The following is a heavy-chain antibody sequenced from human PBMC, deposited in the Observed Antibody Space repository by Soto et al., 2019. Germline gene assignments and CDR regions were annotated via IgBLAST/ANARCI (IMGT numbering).Heavy chain of an antibody. CDR1: GFTFSTYW. CDR2: INNDGRST. J-gene: IGHJ5*02. CDR3: AKDIDSSGYHPSS. D-gene: IGHD3-22*01. Sequence: GGSLRLSCAASGFTFSTYWMHWVRQAPGKGLVWVSRINNDGRSTSYADSVKGRFTISRDNAKNTLYLQMNSLRAEDTAVYYCAKDIDSSGYHPSSWGQGTQVTVSS. V-gene: IGHV3-74*01.